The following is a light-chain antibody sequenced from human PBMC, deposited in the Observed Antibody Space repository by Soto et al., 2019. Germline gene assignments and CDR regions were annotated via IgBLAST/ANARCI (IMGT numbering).Light chain of an antibody. Sequence: QSALTQPPSASGSPGQSVTISCTGTISDIGTYYYVSWYQQHPGKAPKLIIYEVSERPSGVPDRFSGSKSGNTASLTVSGLQAEDEADYYCSSYSSTSTPYVFGGGTKLTVL. CDR1: ISDIGTYYY. V-gene: IGLV2-8*01. J-gene: IGLJ1*01. CDR2: EVS. CDR3: SSYSSTSTPYV.